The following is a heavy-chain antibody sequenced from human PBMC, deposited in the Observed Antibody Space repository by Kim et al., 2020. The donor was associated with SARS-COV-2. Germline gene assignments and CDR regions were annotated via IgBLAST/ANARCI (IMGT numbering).Heavy chain of an antibody. CDR3: AKGETYPCYFDY. Sequence: YAHTGKGRLTISRDNTKTTLYQQMNSLRAEDTAVSYCAKGETYPCYFDYWGQGTLVTVSS. V-gene: IGHV3-23*01. J-gene: IGHJ4*02.